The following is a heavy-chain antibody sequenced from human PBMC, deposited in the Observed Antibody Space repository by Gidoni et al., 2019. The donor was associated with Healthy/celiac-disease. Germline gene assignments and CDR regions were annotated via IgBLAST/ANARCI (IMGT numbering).Heavy chain of an antibody. D-gene: IGHD3-10*01. CDR1: GVTFSSYG. J-gene: IGHJ3*02. Sequence: QVQLVESGGGVVQPGGSLRLSCAASGVTFSSYGMHWVRQAPGKGLEWVAFIRYDGSNKYDADSVKGRFTISRDNSKNTLYLQMNSLRAEDTAVYYCAKDWCVPVLLWFRGSFDIWGQGTMVTVSS. CDR3: AKDWCVPVLLWFRGSFDI. V-gene: IGHV3-30*02. CDR2: IRYDGSNK.